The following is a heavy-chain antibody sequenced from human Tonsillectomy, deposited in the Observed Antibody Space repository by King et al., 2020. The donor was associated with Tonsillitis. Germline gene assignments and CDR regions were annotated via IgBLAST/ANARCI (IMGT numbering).Heavy chain of an antibody. V-gene: IGHV3-53*01. D-gene: IGHD5-12*01. CDR1: GFTVSSNY. CDR2: LYSGGST. CDR3: ARDRRGYSGYDLWEYYFDY. Sequence: VQLVESGGGLIQPGGSLRLSCAASGFTVSSNYMSWVRQAPGKGLEWLSVLYSGGSTFYADSVKGRFTISRDNSKNTLYLQMNSLRADDTAVYYCARDRRGYSGYDLWEYYFDYWGQGTLVTVSS. J-gene: IGHJ4*02.